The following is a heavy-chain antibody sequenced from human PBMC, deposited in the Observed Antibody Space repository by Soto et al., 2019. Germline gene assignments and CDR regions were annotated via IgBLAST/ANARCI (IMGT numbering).Heavy chain of an antibody. Sequence: ASVKVSCKAPGYTFTSYDINWVRQATGQGLEWMGWMNPNSGNTGYAQKFQGRVTMTRNTSISTAYMELSSLRSEDTAVYYCARSDILTGYGGDYWGQGTLVTVSS. CDR2: MNPNSGNT. V-gene: IGHV1-8*01. J-gene: IGHJ4*02. D-gene: IGHD3-9*01. CDR3: ARSDILTGYGGDY. CDR1: GYTFTSYD.